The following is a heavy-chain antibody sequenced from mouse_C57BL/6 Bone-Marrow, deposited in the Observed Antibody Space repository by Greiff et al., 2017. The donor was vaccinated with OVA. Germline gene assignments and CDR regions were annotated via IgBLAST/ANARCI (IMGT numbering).Heavy chain of an antibody. CDR2: IRSKSSNYAT. D-gene: IGHD1-1*01. CDR3: VREGPHYYGSSYYAMDY. CDR1: GFTFNTYA. Sequence: EVQLVESGGGLVQPKGSLKLSCAASGFTFNTYAMHWVRQAPGKGLEWVARIRSKSSNYATYYADSVKDRFTISREDSQSKRYLQRNNLKTEDTAMYYCVREGPHYYGSSYYAMDYGGQGTSVTVSS. J-gene: IGHJ4*01. V-gene: IGHV10-3*01.